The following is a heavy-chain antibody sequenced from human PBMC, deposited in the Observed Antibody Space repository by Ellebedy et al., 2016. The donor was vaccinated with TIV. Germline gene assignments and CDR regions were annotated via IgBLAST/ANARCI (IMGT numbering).Heavy chain of an antibody. D-gene: IGHD3-16*01. Sequence: PGGSLRLSCEASGFSVSSNYITWVRQAPGKGLQWVSVIYSGNKTHYADSVRGRFTISRDIFKTTIYLQMHGLRIEDTALYYCVRERFPMPTWGQGTLVIVSS. V-gene: IGHV3-66*01. CDR3: VRERFPMPT. J-gene: IGHJ4*02. CDR2: IYSGNKT. CDR1: GFSVSSNY.